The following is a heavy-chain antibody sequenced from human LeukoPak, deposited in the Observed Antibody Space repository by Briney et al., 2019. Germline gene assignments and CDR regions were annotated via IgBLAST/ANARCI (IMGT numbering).Heavy chain of an antibody. V-gene: IGHV4-4*07. J-gene: IGHJ4*02. CDR3: ARAPAGSSKYEY. CDR2: IYATGST. Sequence: SETLSLTCSVSGGSISSYSWTWIRQPAGKGLEWIGSIYATGSTNFNPSLKSRVTMSVDTSKSQFSLNLSSVTAADTAVYYCARAPAGSSKYEYWGQGILVTVSS. CDR1: GGSISSYS. D-gene: IGHD6-13*01.